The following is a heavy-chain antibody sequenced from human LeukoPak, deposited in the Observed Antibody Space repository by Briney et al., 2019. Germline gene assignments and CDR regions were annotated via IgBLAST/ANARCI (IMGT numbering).Heavy chain of an antibody. J-gene: IGHJ4*02. CDR2: ISYDGSNK. Sequence: PGRSLRLSCAASGFTFSSYGMHWVRQAPGKGLEWVAVISYDGSNKYYADSVKGRFTISRDNSKNTLHLQMNSLRAEDTAVYYCAKFSGIAAAGTFYWGQGTLVTVSS. CDR3: AKFSGIAAAGTFY. CDR1: GFTFSSYG. V-gene: IGHV3-30*18. D-gene: IGHD6-13*01.